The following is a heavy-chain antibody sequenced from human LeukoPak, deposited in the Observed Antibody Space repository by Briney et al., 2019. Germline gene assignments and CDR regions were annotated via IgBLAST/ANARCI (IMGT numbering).Heavy chain of an antibody. CDR1: GGSISSYY. D-gene: IGHD3-22*01. CDR3: ARGLYYYDSPDAFDI. V-gene: IGHV4-4*07. J-gene: IGHJ3*02. CDR2: IYTSGST. Sequence: PSETLSLTCTVSGGSISSYYWSWIRQPAGKGLEWIGRIYTSGSTNYNPSLKSRVTMSVDTSKNQFSLKLSSVTAADTAVYYCARGLYYYDSPDAFDIWGQGTMVTVSS.